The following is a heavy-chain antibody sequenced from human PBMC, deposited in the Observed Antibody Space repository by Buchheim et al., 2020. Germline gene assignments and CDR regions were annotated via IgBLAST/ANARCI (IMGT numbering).Heavy chain of an antibody. Sequence: QVQLQESGPGLVKPSETLSLTCTVPGGSISSYYWSWIRQPPGKGLEWIGYIYYSGSTTYNPSLKSRVTISVNTSKNQFSLKLSSVTAADTAVYYCARGSYYYDSSGYWYYYYGMDVWGQGTT. CDR3: ARGSYYYDSSGYWYYYYGMDV. CDR1: GGSISSYY. D-gene: IGHD3-22*01. V-gene: IGHV4-59*01. J-gene: IGHJ6*02. CDR2: IYYSGST.